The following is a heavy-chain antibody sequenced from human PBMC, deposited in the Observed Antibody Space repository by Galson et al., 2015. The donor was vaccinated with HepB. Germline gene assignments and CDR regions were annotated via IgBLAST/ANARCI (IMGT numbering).Heavy chain of an antibody. CDR3: ASPVNWNDPDAFDI. CDR2: ISYDVINK. V-gene: IGHV3-30*09. J-gene: IGHJ3*02. CDR1: GFTFSSYA. Sequence: SLRLSCAASGFTFSSYAIHLFRQAPGKGLEWVAVISYDVINKYYADSVKGRFAISIDNSKNTLYLQMNSLRAEDTAVYYCASPVNWNDPDAFDIWGQGTMVTVSS. D-gene: IGHD1-1*01.